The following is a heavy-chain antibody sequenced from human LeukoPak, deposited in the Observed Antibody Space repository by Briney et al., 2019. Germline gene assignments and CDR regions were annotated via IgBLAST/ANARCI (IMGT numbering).Heavy chain of an antibody. D-gene: IGHD3-3*02. CDR3: ARAHFWSGYTIDY. CDR2: IYYTGST. V-gene: IGHV4-59*01. Sequence: SSETLSLTCTVSGGSISSYYWSWIRQPPGKGLEWIGSIYYTGSTNYNPSLKSRVTISVDTSKNQFPLKLGSVTAADTAVYYCARAHFWSGYTIDYWGQGTPVTVSS. J-gene: IGHJ4*02. CDR1: GGSISSYY.